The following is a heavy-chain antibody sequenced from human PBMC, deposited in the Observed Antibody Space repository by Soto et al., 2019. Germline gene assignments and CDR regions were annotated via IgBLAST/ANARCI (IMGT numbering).Heavy chain of an antibody. D-gene: IGHD5-12*01. CDR2: ISARGGSS. V-gene: IGHV3-23*01. Sequence: DVQLLDSGAGLVQPGGSLRLSCAASGFSFSSYAMVWVRQAPGKGLEWVAVISARGGSSYFPDSVNGPFTLPIDNSKNVLSLEMNSLTVGDTAIYLRAKSSIEYSASVDNWGPGTLVGVSS. J-gene: IGHJ4*02. CDR1: GFSFSSYA. CDR3: AKSSIEYSASVDN.